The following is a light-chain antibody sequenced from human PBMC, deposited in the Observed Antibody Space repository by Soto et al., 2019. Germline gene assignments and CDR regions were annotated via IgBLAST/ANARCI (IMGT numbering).Light chain of an antibody. J-gene: IGKJ1*01. CDR1: QSVSSNH. V-gene: IGKV3-20*01. CDR2: GGS. CDR3: QHYGYSLWT. Sequence: DIVWRQSRGALALSPGVGATLYCRASQSVSSNHLAWYQQKPGQAPRLLIYGGSSRATGIPVRFSGSGSGTDFTRTITRLEPEHFAVYYSQHYGYSLWTFGQGTKVDIK.